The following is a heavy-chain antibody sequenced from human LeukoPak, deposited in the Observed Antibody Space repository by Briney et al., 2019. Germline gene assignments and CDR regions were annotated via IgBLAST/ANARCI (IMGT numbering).Heavy chain of an antibody. V-gene: IGHV1-18*01. D-gene: IGHD2-15*01. Sequence: ASVKVSCKASGYTFTSYGISWVRQAPGQGLEWMGWISAYNGDTNSAQKLQGRVTLTTDISTSTAYMELRSLRSDDTALYYCARGGRALYYGMDVWGQGTTVTVSS. CDR1: GYTFTSYG. CDR3: ARGGRALYYGMDV. CDR2: ISAYNGDT. J-gene: IGHJ6*02.